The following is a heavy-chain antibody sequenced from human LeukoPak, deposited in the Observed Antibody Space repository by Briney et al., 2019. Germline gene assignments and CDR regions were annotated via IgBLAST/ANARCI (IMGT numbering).Heavy chain of an antibody. J-gene: IGHJ4*02. Sequence: GASVKVSCKASGYTFTSYYMHWGRQAPGQGLEWMGIINPSGGSTSYAQKFQGRVTMTRDTSTSTVYMELSSLRSEDTAVYYCARETVLTGYEAYSFDYWGQGTLVTVSS. CDR3: ARETVLTGYEAYSFDY. CDR2: INPSGGST. D-gene: IGHD3-9*01. CDR1: GYTFTSYY. V-gene: IGHV1-46*03.